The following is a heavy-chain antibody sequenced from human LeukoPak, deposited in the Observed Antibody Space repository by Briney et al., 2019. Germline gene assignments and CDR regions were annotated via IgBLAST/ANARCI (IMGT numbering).Heavy chain of an antibody. V-gene: IGHV3-48*01. D-gene: IGHD3-9*01. J-gene: IGHJ6*02. CDR1: GFTFSTYS. CDR2: ISSSSISI. CDR3: ARATGDGMDV. Sequence: GGSLRLSCEASGFTFSTYSMNWVRQAPGKGLEWVSDISSSSISIYHADSVKGRFTISRDNAKNSLYLQMNSLRAEDTAVYYCARATGDGMDVWGQGTTVTVSS.